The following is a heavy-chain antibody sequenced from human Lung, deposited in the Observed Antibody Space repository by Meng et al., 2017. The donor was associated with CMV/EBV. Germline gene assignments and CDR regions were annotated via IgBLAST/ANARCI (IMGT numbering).Heavy chain of an antibody. V-gene: IGHV1-8*01. D-gene: IGHD2-15*01. CDR1: GSPFTSYD. Sequence: CGAEVKNTGASVKVSCKASGSPFTSYDINWVRQATGQGLEWMGWMNPNSGNTGYAQKFQGRVTMTRNTSISTAYMELSSLRSEDTAVYYCARGYCSGGSCPVFDPWGQGTLVTVSS. CDR2: MNPNSGNT. CDR3: ARGYCSGGSCPVFDP. J-gene: IGHJ5*02.